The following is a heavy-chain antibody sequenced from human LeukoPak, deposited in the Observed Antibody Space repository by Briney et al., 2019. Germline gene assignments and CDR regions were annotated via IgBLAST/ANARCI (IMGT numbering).Heavy chain of an antibody. D-gene: IGHD3-9*01. CDR1: GYTFSSYY. J-gene: IGHJ6*03. V-gene: IGHV1-46*01. CDR2: IIPSDGFT. CDR3: ARGGHYDILTGYYYYYYMDV. Sequence: ASVKVSCKASGYTFSSYYVHWVRQAPGQGLEWMGMIIPSDGFTNYAQKLQGRVTMTTDTSTSTAYMELRSLRSDDTAVYYCARGGHYDILTGYYYYYYMDVWGKGTTVTISS.